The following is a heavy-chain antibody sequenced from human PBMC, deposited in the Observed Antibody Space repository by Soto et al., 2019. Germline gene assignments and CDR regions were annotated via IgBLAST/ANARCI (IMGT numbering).Heavy chain of an antibody. D-gene: IGHD2-21*02. CDR2: IIPIFGTT. CDR1: GGTFSNYP. V-gene: IGHV1-69*01. J-gene: IGHJ4*02. CDR3: ARGLYCGGGCYSHFDY. Sequence: VQLVQSGAEVKNPGSSVNVSCKASGGTFSNYPFIWVRQAPGQGLDWMGGIIPIFGTTDYGQRFQGRVTITADESTNTAYMELSSLRSDDTAVYYCARGLYCGGGCYSHFDYWGQGTLVTVSS.